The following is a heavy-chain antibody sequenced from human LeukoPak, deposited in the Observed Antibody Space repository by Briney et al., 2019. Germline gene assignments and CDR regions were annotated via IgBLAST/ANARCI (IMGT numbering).Heavy chain of an antibody. V-gene: IGHV3-11*04. CDR1: RFTFSDYY. D-gene: IGHD6-19*01. Sequence: GGSLRLSCAASRFTFSDYYMYWIRQAPGKGLEWVSYISSSGSTIYYADSVKGRFAISRDNARNSLYLQMNSLRAEDTAVYYCARDHSGWSGDYWGQGTLVTVSS. CDR2: ISSSGSTI. CDR3: ARDHSGWSGDY. J-gene: IGHJ4*02.